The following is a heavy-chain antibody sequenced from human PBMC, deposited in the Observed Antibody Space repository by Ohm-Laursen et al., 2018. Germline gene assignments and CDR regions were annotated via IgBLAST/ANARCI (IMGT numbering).Heavy chain of an antibody. Sequence: SETLSLTCTVSGGSIGTYYWSWIRQPPGKGLEWIGYVYYSGTTNYNPSLKSRVTISVDRSKNQFSLKLSSVTAADTAVYYCARLYCSGGSCYSAIYYFNYWGQGTLVTVSS. V-gene: IGHV4-59*08. CDR1: GGSIGTYY. CDR3: ARLYCSGGSCYSAIYYFNY. CDR2: VYYSGTT. D-gene: IGHD2-15*01. J-gene: IGHJ4*02.